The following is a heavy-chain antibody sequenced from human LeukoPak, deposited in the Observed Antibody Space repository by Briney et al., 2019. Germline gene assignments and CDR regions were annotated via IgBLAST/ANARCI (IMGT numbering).Heavy chain of an antibody. Sequence: GGSLRLSCAASGFTFSSYEMHWVRQAPGKGLAWVSYISSSGSTKLYSDSVRGRFTISRDNAKNSLYLQMNSLRAEDTAVYYCARDYSGSYNVDYWGQGTLVTVSS. V-gene: IGHV3-48*03. J-gene: IGHJ4*02. CDR3: ARDYSGSYNVDY. D-gene: IGHD1-26*01. CDR1: GFTFSSYE. CDR2: ISSSGSTK.